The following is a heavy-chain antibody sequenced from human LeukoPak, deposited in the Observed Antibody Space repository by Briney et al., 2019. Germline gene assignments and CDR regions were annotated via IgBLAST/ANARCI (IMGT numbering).Heavy chain of an antibody. CDR1: AYDFTGYH. CDR2: LNPNTGHA. J-gene: IGHJ4*02. Sequence: PMASVKVSCKVVAYDFTGYHIHWVRPAPGQGPEWMGRLNPNTGHAVYAFKFQGRVTITRDTSSSTAYMEVTRLTSDDTALYYCAKDRDGADRIILWGQGTLVTVSS. CDR3: AKDRDGADRIIL. V-gene: IGHV1-2*06. D-gene: IGHD5-24*01.